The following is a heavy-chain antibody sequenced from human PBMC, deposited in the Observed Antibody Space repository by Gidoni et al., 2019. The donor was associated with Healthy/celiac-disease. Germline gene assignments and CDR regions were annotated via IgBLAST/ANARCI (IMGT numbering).Heavy chain of an antibody. D-gene: IGHD3-22*01. CDR1: GFTFSNAG. CDR2: IKSKTDGGTT. J-gene: IGHJ4*02. Sequence: EVQLVESGGGLVKPGGSLRLSCAASGFTFSNAGMGWVRQAPGKGLEWVGRIKSKTDGGTTDYAAPVKGRFTISRDDSKNTLYLQMNSLKTEDTAVYYCTTRASYDSSGYYLRWGQGTLVTVSS. CDR3: TTRASYDSSGYYLR. V-gene: IGHV3-15*01.